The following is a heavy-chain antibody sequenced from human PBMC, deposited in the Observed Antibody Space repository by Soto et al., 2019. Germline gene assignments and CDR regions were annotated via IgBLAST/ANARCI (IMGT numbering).Heavy chain of an antibody. V-gene: IGHV4-34*01. D-gene: IGHD1-1*01. CDR2: INHSGST. CDR3: ARQGTLDY. J-gene: IGHJ4*02. CDR1: GGSFSGYY. Sequence: SETLSLTCAVYGGSFSGYYWSWIRQPPGKGLEWIGEINHSGSTNYNPSLKSRVTISVDTSKNQFSLKLSSVTAADTAVYYCARQGTLDYWGQGTLVTVSS.